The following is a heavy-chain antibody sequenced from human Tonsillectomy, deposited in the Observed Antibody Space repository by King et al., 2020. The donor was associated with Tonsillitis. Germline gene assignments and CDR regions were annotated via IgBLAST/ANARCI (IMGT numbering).Heavy chain of an antibody. CDR2: VSYSGSNT. V-gene: IGHV3-23*04. CDR3: AKAISSAWIQAGGPFGY. Sequence: VQLVESGGGLVQPGGSLRLSCAASGFTFSTYAMSWVRQAPGKGLEWVSAVSYSGSNTYYADSVKGRFTISRDNSKNTLYLQMNSLRVEDTAVYYCAKAISSAWIQAGGPFGYWGQGTLVTVSS. J-gene: IGHJ4*02. D-gene: IGHD5-18*01. CDR1: GFTFSTYA.